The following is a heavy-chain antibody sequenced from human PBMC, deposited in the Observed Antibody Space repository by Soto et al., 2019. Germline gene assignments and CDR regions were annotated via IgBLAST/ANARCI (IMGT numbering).Heavy chain of an antibody. CDR3: ASTGVVPAAIFWYWFDP. J-gene: IGHJ5*02. CDR2: IYHSGST. Sequence: QVQLQESGPGLVKPSQTLSLTCTVSGGSISSGGYYWSWIRQHPGKGLERFGYIYHSGSTSYNPSLQSRVTISVDTSKNQLSLKLSSVTAADTAVYYCASTGVVPAAIFWYWFDPWGQGTLVTVSS. CDR1: GGSISSGGYY. V-gene: IGHV4-31*03. D-gene: IGHD2-2*01.